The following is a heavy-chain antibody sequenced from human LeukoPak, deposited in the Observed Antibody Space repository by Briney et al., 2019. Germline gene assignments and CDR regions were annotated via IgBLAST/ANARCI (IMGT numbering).Heavy chain of an antibody. Sequence: GGSLRLSCAASGFTFSSYGMHWVPQAPGKGLEWVAVIWYDGSNKYYADSVKGRFTISRDNSKNTLYLQMNSLRAEDTAVYYCAKDLLKGIAAAGTGDYWGQGTLVTVSS. J-gene: IGHJ4*02. CDR3: AKDLLKGIAAAGTGDY. CDR2: IWYDGSNK. D-gene: IGHD6-13*01. CDR1: GFTFSSYG. V-gene: IGHV3-33*06.